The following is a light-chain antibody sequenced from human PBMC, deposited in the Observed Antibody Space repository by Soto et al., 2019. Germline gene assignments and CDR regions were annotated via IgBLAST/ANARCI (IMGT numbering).Light chain of an antibody. CDR1: SSDVGGYNY. J-gene: IGLJ2*01. V-gene: IGLV2-14*03. Sequence: QAVVTQPASVSGSPGQSITISCTGTSSDVGGYNYVSWYQQHPGKAPKLMLYDVTYRPPGVSTRFSGSKSGNTASLTVSGLQAEDEADYYCSSYTSSSFLVFGGGTKLTVL. CDR3: SSYTSSSFLV. CDR2: DVT.